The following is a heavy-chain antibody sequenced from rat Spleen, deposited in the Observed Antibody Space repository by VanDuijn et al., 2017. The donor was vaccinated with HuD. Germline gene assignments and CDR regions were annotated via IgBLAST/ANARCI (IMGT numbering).Heavy chain of an antibody. V-gene: IGHV5-19*01. CDR2: ITNTGDAT. J-gene: IGHJ2*01. Sequence: EVQLVESGGGLVQPGRSLKLSCAASGFTFSNHGTHWIRQAPGKGLEWIASITNTGDATYYPDSVQGRFTISRDDAKSTVYLQMNGLRSEDTATYYCTTPRDTAGIPPWGQGVMVTVSS. CDR3: TTPRDTAGIPP. D-gene: IGHD1-9*01. CDR1: GFTFSNHG.